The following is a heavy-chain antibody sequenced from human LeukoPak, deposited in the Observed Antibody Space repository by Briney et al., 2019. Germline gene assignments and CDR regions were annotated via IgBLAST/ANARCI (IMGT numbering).Heavy chain of an antibody. V-gene: IGHV3-11*01. CDR3: ARDLRYNWKIGGVPGY. CDR2: ISSSGSTI. D-gene: IGHD1-20*01. Sequence: AGGSLRLSCAASGFTFSDYYMSWIRQAPGKGLEWVSYISSSGSTIYYADSVKGRFTISRDNAKNSLYLQMNSLRAEDTAVYYCARDLRYNWKIGGVPGYWGQGTLVTVSS. J-gene: IGHJ4*02. CDR1: GFTFSDYY.